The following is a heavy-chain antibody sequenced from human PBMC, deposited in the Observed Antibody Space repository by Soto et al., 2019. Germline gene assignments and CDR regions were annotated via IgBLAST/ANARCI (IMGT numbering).Heavy chain of an antibody. J-gene: IGHJ4*02. CDR3: ARGAGYGDYGGY. D-gene: IGHD4-17*01. V-gene: IGHV3-48*02. CDR1: GFSLRGYS. Sequence: EVQLVESGGGLVQPGGSLRLSCAASGFSLRGYSMSWVRQAPGKGLEWVSYISGTGSSIYADSGKGRFTISRDNAKNSVYLQMNSLGDDDTAVYYCARGAGYGDYGGYWGQGTLVTVSS. CDR2: ISGTGSSI.